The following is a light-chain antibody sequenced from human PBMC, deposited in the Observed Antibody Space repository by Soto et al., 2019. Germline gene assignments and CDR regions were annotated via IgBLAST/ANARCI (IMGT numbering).Light chain of an antibody. CDR2: GAS. J-gene: IGKJ5*01. V-gene: IGKV3-20*01. CDR3: KQYGSSPPIN. CDR1: QSVSSTS. Sequence: EIVLTQSPGTLSLSPGERATPSCRASQSVSSTSLAWYQQKPGQAPRVLIYGASSRATGIPDRFSGSGSGTDFTLTINRPEPEDVAVYYCKQYGSSPPINFVQGKRLEIK.